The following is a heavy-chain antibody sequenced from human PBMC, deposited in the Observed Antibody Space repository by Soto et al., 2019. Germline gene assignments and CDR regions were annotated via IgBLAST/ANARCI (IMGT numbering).Heavy chain of an antibody. D-gene: IGHD2-21*02. CDR3: ARSIVVVTALDY. V-gene: IGHV1-3*01. J-gene: IGHJ4*02. Sequence: GTPVELSFEGSGDSFTSHARHLGRQAPGQRLEWMGWINAGNGNTKYSQKFQGRVTITRDTSASTAYMELSSLRSEDTAVYYCARSIVVVTALDYWGQGTLVTVSS. CDR1: GDSFTSHA. CDR2: INAGNGNT.